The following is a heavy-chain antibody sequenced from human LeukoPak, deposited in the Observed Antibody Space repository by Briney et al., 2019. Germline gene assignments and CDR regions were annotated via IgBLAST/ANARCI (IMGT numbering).Heavy chain of an antibody. CDR3: AKDRYYGSGRHFDY. V-gene: IGHV3-30*18. CDR1: GFTFSSYG. CDR2: ISYDGSNK. J-gene: IGHJ4*02. Sequence: PGGSLRLSCAASGFTFSSYGMHWVRQAPGKGLEWVAVISYDGSNKYYADSVKGRFTISRDNSKNTLYLQMNSLRAEDTAVYYCAKDRYYGSGRHFDYWGQGTLVTVSS. D-gene: IGHD3-10*01.